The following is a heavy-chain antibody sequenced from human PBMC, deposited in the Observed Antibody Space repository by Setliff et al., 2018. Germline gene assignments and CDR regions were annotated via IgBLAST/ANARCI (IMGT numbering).Heavy chain of an antibody. Sequence: SETLSLTCTVSGGSVSNSGFFWGWLRQAPGKGLEWIGNIYDSGSSNYNASLKIRLIITRDTSKNQISLKLTSVTAADTAVYYCGRGFSRIEGWGNWFDPWGQGILVTVSS. CDR2: IYDSGSS. D-gene: IGHD2-15*01. CDR3: GRGFSRIEGWGNWFDP. CDR1: GGSVSNSGFF. V-gene: IGHV4-39*01. J-gene: IGHJ5*02.